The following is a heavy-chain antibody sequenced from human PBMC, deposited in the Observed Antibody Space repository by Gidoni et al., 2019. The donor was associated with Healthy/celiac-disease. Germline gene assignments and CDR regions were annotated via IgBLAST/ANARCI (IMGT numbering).Heavy chain of an antibody. CDR2: TSNDESRK. Sequence: QVHLVESGVGVVQPGRSLRLPCPPSGFTFSSFPIHWVRQTPGKGLEWVAVTSNDESRKYYADAVKGRFTISRDKSKNTLDLHMNSLRDEDTALYYCAKGRDGYNPLDAWGQGTLVTVSS. CDR3: AKGRDGYNPLDA. J-gene: IGHJ5*02. V-gene: IGHV3-30-3*01. D-gene: IGHD5-12*01. CDR1: GFTFSSFP.